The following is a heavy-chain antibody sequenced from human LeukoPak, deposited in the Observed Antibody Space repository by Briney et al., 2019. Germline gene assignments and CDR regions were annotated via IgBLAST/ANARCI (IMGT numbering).Heavy chain of an antibody. J-gene: IGHJ4*02. CDR2: ISAYNGNT. Sequence: ASVKVSCKASGYTFTSYGISWVRQAPGQGLEWMGWISAYNGNTNYAQNLQGRLTMTTDASTSTAYMELRSLRSDDTAVYYCARDRPDYDFWSGSPQDYWGQGTLVTVSS. CDR3: ARDRPDYDFWSGSPQDY. D-gene: IGHD3-3*01. CDR1: GYTFTSYG. V-gene: IGHV1-18*01.